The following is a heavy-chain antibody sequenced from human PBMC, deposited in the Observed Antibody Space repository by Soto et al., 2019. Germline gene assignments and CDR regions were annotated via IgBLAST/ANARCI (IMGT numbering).Heavy chain of an antibody. D-gene: IGHD6-13*01. CDR1: GYTFTSYY. Sequence: ASVKVSCKAPGYTFTSYYIHWVRQAPGQGLEWMGIINPSGAGTSYAQKFQGRVTMTRDTSTSTVYMELNSLRSEDTAVYYCARGYSSSWYFDYWRQGTLVTVSS. CDR2: INPSGAGT. J-gene: IGHJ4*02. CDR3: ARGYSSSWYFDY. V-gene: IGHV1-46*03.